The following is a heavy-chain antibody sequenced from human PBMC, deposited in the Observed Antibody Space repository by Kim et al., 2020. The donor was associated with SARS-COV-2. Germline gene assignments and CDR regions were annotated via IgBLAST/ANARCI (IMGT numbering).Heavy chain of an antibody. Sequence: PSLKSRVTISVDTSKNQFSLKLSSVTAADTAVYYCARPIAAAGREGWFDPWGQGTLVTVSS. CDR3: ARPIAAAGREGWFDP. D-gene: IGHD6-13*01. J-gene: IGHJ5*02. V-gene: IGHV4-39*01.